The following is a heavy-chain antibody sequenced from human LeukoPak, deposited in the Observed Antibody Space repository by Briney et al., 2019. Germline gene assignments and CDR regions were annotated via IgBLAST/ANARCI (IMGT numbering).Heavy chain of an antibody. V-gene: IGHV4-34*01. CDR1: GGSFSGYY. CDR2: INHSGST. Sequence: SETLSLTCAVYGGSFSGYYWSWIRQPPGKGLEWIGEINHSGSTNYNPSLKSRVTISVDTSKNQFSLKLSSVTAADTAVYFCVRGTYFYDVSGYFAHWGRGTQVTVSS. J-gene: IGHJ4*02. CDR3: VRGTYFYDVSGYFAH. D-gene: IGHD3-22*01.